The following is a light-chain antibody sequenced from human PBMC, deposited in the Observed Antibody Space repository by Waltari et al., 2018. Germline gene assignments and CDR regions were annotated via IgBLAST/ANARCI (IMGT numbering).Light chain of an antibody. CDR2: VKSDGSH. CDR1: RGPSNYP. CDR3: QTWASGIVV. J-gene: IGLJ2*01. Sequence: QLVVTQSPSASASLGASVKLPCTLSRGPSNYPLARHRQPPEKGPRYLMKVKSDGSHTKGDGIPDRFSGSSSGAERYLTISSLQSEDEADYYCQTWASGIVVFGGGTKLTVL. V-gene: IGLV4-69*01.